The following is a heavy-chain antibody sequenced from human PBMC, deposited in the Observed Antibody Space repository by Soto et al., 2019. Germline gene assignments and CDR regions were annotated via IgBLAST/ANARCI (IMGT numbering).Heavy chain of an antibody. CDR2: INAGNGNT. J-gene: IGHJ4*02. CDR3: ARVVSSGYPYYFDY. CDR1: GYTFTSYA. Sequence: ASVKVSCKASGYTFTSYAMHWVRQAPGQRLEWMGWINAGNGNTKYSQKFQGRVTITRDTSASTAYMELSSLGSEDTAVYYCARVVSSGYPYYFDYWGQGTLVTVSS. V-gene: IGHV1-3*01. D-gene: IGHD3-22*01.